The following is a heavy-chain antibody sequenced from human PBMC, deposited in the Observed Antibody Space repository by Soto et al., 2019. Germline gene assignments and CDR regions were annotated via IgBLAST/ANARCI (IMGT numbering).Heavy chain of an antibody. CDR3: ARPKTWYSSGPDDAFDI. D-gene: IGHD6-19*01. CDR1: GGSISSGGDY. J-gene: IGHJ3*02. CDR2: IYYSGST. V-gene: IGHV4-31*03. Sequence: SETLCLTCTVSGGSISSGGDYWSWIRQHPGKGLEWIGYIYYSGSTNYNPSLKSRVTISVDTSKNQFSLKLSSVTAADTAVYYCARPKTWYSSGPDDAFDIWGQGTMVTVSS.